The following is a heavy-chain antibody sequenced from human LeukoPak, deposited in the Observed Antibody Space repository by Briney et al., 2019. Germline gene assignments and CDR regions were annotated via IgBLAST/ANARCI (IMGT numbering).Heavy chain of an antibody. CDR3: ARDHKCGGDCYPGMDV. CDR2: IYSGGST. Sequence: GGSLRLSCAASGVTVSTNYMSWVRQAPGKGLEWVSVIYSGGSTYYADSVKGRFTISRDNSKNTVYLQMNSLRAEDTAVYYCARDHKCGGDCYPGMDVWGKGITVTVSS. D-gene: IGHD2-21*02. V-gene: IGHV3-53*01. J-gene: IGHJ6*04. CDR1: GVTVSTNY.